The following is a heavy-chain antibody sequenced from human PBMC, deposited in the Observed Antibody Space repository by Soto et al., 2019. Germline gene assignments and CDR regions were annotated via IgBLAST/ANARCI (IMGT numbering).Heavy chain of an antibody. Sequence: QVQLVQSGAEVKKPGASVKVSCTTYGYTFSDYFLHWVRQAPGQGPEWMGFVNPKRGGTEYAPKFQGRVTMNRDTSSSTVYMYLSGLTSDDTAIYYCARDSGIPGRYWYFGLWGRGTLVTVSS. V-gene: IGHV1-2*02. D-gene: IGHD3-9*01. CDR1: GYTFSDYF. CDR2: VNPKRGGT. J-gene: IGHJ2*01. CDR3: ARDSGIPGRYWYFGL.